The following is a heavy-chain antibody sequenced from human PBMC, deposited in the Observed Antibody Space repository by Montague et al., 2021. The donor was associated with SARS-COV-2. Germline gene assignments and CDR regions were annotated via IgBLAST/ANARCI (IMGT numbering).Heavy chain of an antibody. CDR2: INTGGDTM. Sequence: SLRLSCAASGFTFRRYEMHWVRQPPGKGLQWVSYINTGGDTMFYADSVKGRFTTSRDDTKNSLFLQINSLRADDTGVYYCAGGGSINYWGQGTLVTVSP. J-gene: IGHJ4*02. CDR3: AGGGSINY. CDR1: GFTFRRYE. V-gene: IGHV3-48*03. D-gene: IGHD3-10*01.